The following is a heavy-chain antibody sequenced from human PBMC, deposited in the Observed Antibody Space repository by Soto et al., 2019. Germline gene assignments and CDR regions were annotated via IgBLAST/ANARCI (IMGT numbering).Heavy chain of an antibody. CDR1: GYTFTSYG. CDR3: AREGYSSGWEHYYYYGMDV. J-gene: IGHJ6*02. Sequence: GASVKVSFKASGYTFTSYGISWLRQAPGQGLEWKGWISAYNGNTNYAQKLQGRVTMTTDTSTSTAYMELRSLRSDDTAVYYCAREGYSSGWEHYYYYGMDVWGQGTTVTVSS. D-gene: IGHD6-19*01. CDR2: ISAYNGNT. V-gene: IGHV1-18*01.